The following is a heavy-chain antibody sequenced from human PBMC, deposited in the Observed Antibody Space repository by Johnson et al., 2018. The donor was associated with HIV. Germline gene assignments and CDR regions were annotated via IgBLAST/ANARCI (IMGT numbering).Heavy chain of an antibody. J-gene: IGHJ3*02. Sequence: QVQLVESGGGVVQPGRSLRLSCAASGFTFSSYAMHWVRQAPGKGLEWVAVISHDGYNEDYGDSVKGRFTISRDNSKNSLYLQLNSLRPEDTAVFYCAKALRITMVQVYHRGGDAFDIWGQGTMVTVSS. V-gene: IGHV3-30*04. CDR3: AKALRITMVQVYHRGGDAFDI. D-gene: IGHD3-10*01. CDR2: ISHDGYNE. CDR1: GFTFSSYA.